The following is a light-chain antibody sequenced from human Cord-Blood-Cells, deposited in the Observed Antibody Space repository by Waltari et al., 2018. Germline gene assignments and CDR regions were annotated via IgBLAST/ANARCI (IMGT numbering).Light chain of an antibody. Sequence: QSVLTQPPSASGTPGQRVTISCSGSSSNIGSNYVYWYQQLPGTAPKLLIYRNNQRPSGVPDGFSGSKSGTSASLAIRGLRSEDEADYYCAAGDDSLSLWVFGGGTKLTVL. V-gene: IGLV1-47*01. CDR1: SSNIGSNY. CDR3: AAGDDSLSLWV. CDR2: RNN. J-gene: IGLJ3*02.